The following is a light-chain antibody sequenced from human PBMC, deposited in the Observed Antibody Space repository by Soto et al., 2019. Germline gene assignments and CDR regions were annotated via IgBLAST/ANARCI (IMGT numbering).Light chain of an antibody. CDR2: KNN. CDR3: EAWSDTLSNPNVV. CDR1: RSNIGSNY. V-gene: IGLV1-47*01. Sequence: QSVLTQPPSASGTPGQRVTISCSGSRSNIGSNYVYWYQQLPGTAPKLLIYKNNQRPSGVPVRISGSKSDTSASLAMSGLGFEAEDDYYCEAWSDTLSNPNVVFGGGTKLTVL. J-gene: IGLJ2*01.